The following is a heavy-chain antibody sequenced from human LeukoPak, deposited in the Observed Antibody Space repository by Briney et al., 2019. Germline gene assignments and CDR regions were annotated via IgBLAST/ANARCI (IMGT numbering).Heavy chain of an antibody. CDR2: INPNSGGT. Sequence: ASVKVSCKAFGYTFTDYYIHWVRQAPGQGLEWMGRINPNSGGTNYARKFQGRVTLTRDTSITTAYMDLSRLTSDDTAVYYCARDRTSTNWFDRWGQGTLVTVSS. J-gene: IGHJ5*02. CDR3: ARDRTSTNWFDR. D-gene: IGHD2-2*01. V-gene: IGHV1-2*06. CDR1: GYTFTDYY.